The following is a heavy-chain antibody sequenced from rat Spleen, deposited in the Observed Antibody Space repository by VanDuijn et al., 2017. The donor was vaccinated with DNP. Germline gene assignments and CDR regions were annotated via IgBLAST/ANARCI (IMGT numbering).Heavy chain of an antibody. CDR2: ISPTGGRT. J-gene: IGHJ3*01. CDR3: ARYLLGYNRDPFAY. V-gene: IGHV5-20*01. Sequence: EVQLVESGGGLVQPGRSLKLSCAASGFTFSDYDMAWVRQAPTQGLEWVASISPTGGRTYYCDSVKGRFTVSRDNAKSSLYLQMDSLRSEDLATYYCARYLLGYNRDPFAYWGQGTLVTVSS. D-gene: IGHD2-1*01. CDR1: GFTFSDYD.